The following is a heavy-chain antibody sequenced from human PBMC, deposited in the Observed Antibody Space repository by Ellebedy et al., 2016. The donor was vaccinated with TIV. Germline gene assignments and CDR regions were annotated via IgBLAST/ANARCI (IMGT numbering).Heavy chain of an antibody. J-gene: IGHJ4*02. CDR1: GFIFSTYS. CDR3: ARPPYSGSGY. Sequence: GGSLRLXXAASGFIFSTYSMNWVRQAPGKGLEWVAFIRSSTNSISYADSVKGRFTISRDDAENSLYLQMNSLRAEDTAVYYCARPPYSGSGYWGQGTLVTVSS. V-gene: IGHV3-48*01. D-gene: IGHD5-12*01. CDR2: IRSSTNSI.